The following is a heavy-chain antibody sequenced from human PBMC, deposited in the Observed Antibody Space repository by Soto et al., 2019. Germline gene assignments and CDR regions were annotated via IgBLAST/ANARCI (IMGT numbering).Heavy chain of an antibody. D-gene: IGHD2-15*01. CDR1: GFTFSSYA. CDR3: AKESGKGYYYAMDV. V-gene: IGHV3-23*01. Sequence: EVQLLESGGGLVQPGGSLRLSCAASGFTFSSYAMSWVRQAPGKGLEWVSAISGSGGYTYYADPVKGRFTISRDNSKNTLYLKMNSLRAEDTAVYYCAKESGKGYYYAMDVWGQGTTVTVSS. CDR2: ISGSGGYT. J-gene: IGHJ6*02.